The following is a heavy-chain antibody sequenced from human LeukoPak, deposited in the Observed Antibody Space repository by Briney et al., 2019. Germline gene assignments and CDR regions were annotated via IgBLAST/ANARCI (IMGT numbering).Heavy chain of an antibody. CDR2: INPNSGGT. D-gene: IGHD2-2*01. J-gene: IGHJ6*03. CDR3: ARDSRYCSSTSCQKYYYYYYMDV. Sequence: ASVKVSCKASRYTFTGYYMHWVRQAPGQGLEWMGWINPNSGGTNYAQKFQGRVTMTRDTSISTAYMELSRLRSDDTAVYYCARDSRYCSSTSCQKYYYYYYMDVWGKGTTVTVSS. V-gene: IGHV1-2*02. CDR1: RYTFTGYY.